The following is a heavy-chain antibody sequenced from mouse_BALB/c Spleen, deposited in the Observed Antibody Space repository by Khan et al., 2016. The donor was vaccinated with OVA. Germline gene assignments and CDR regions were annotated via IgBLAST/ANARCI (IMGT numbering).Heavy chain of an antibody. Sequence: EVQLQQSGPELMKPGASVQISCKASGYSFTSYYIHWVKESHGKSLEWIGSIDPFSGGTTYNQKFKGKAPLHVEKSSSTAYIHLSNLTSEDSAVYYCTRHGYVAWFTYWGQGTLVTVAA. CDR1: GYSFTSYY. CDR2: IDPFSGGT. D-gene: IGHD2-14*01. CDR3: TRHGYVAWFTY. V-gene: IGHV1S135*01. J-gene: IGHJ3*01.